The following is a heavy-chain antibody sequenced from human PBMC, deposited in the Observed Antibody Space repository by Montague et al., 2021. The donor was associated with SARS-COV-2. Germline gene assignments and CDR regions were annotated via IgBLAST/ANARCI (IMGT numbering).Heavy chain of an antibody. CDR1: GFTFGDYA. J-gene: IGHJ4*02. CDR2: ISGDGATA. Sequence: SLRLSCAASGFTFGDYAINWVRQAPGKGLEWVASISGDGATAYYAESVXGRFAISRDNSKNTVLLQMDSPRVKDAAVYYCAKALYSGGFFFESGSDFWGQGTLVTVSS. CDR3: AKALYSGGFFFESGSDF. V-gene: IGHV3-23*01. D-gene: IGHD6-19*01.